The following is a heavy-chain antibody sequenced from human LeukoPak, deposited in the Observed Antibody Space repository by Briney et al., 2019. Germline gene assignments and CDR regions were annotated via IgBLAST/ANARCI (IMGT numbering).Heavy chain of an antibody. CDR2: ISSDSSTV. D-gene: IGHD2-2*01. CDR3: ARDLGCWGSTSCGYGMDV. CDR1: GFTFNSYN. J-gene: IGHJ6*02. Sequence: GGSLRLSCAASGFTFNSYNMNWVRQAPGKGLEWVSYISSDSSTVFYADSVKGRFTISRDNVKNSLYLQLNSLRDEDTAVYYCARDLGCWGSTSCGYGMDVWGQGTTVTVSS. V-gene: IGHV3-48*02.